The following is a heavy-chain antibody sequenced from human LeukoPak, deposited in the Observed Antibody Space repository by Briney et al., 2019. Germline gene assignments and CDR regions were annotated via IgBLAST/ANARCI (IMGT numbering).Heavy chain of an antibody. J-gene: IGHJ4*02. CDR3: AIVGCSGSDYFTDH. Sequence: SETLSLTCSVSGGSISRSRCYWGWIRQPPGEGLEWFGGIFYNGDTYYNPSLRSRHTISVDSSKNQFSLRLTSVTAADTAVYYCAIVGCSGSDYFTDHWGQGTLVTVSS. CDR1: GGSISRSRCY. CDR2: IFYNGDT. D-gene: IGHD5-12*01. V-gene: IGHV4-39*01.